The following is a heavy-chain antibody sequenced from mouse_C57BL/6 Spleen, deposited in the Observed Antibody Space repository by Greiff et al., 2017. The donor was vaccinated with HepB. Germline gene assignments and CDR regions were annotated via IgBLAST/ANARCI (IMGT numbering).Heavy chain of an antibody. D-gene: IGHD1-1*01. J-gene: IGHJ4*01. CDR3: TRYYGSSYAMDY. Sequence: EVHLVESGEGLVKPGGSLKLSCAASGFTFSSYAMSWVRQTPEKRLEWVAYISSGGDYIYYADTVKGRFTISRDNARNTLYLQMSSLKSEDTAMYYCTRYYGSSYAMDYWGQGTSVTVSS. CDR1: GFTFSSYA. CDR2: ISSGGDYI. V-gene: IGHV5-9-1*02.